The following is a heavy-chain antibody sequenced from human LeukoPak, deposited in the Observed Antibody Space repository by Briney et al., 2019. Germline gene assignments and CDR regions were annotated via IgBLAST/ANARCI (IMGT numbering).Heavy chain of an antibody. CDR3: AKDSLLPQWLVPPVDYYMDV. J-gene: IGHJ6*03. Sequence: PGGSLRLSCAASGFTFSSYAMSWVRQAPGKGLEWVSAISGSGGSTYYADSVKGRFTISRDNSKNTLYLQMNSLRAEDTAVYYCAKDSLLPQWLVPPVDYYMDVWGKGTTVTVSS. CDR1: GFTFSSYA. CDR2: ISGSGGST. V-gene: IGHV3-23*01. D-gene: IGHD6-19*01.